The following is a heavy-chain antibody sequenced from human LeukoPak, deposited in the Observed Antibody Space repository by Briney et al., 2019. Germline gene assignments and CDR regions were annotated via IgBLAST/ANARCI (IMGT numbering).Heavy chain of an antibody. Sequence: ASVKVSCKASGYTFTGYYMHWVRQAPGQGLEWMGWINPNSGGTNYAQKFQGRVTMTRDTSISTAHMELSRLRSDDTAVYYCARGLYCSGTSCYTSGDYWGQGTLVTVSS. D-gene: IGHD2-2*02. CDR3: ARGLYCSGTSCYTSGDY. J-gene: IGHJ4*02. V-gene: IGHV1-2*02. CDR1: GYTFTGYY. CDR2: INPNSGGT.